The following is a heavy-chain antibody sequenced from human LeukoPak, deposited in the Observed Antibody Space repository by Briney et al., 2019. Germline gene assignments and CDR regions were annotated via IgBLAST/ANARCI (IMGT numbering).Heavy chain of an antibody. D-gene: IGHD3-16*02. V-gene: IGHV4-34*01. CDR1: GGSFSGYY. Sequence: SETLSLTCAVYGGSFSGYYWSWIRQPPGKGLEWIGEINHSGSTNYNPSLKSRVTISADTSKNQFSLKLGSVTAADTAVYYCARGRGYVWGSYRYTEYGYWGQGTLVTVSS. CDR3: ARGRGYVWGSYRYTEYGY. CDR2: INHSGST. J-gene: IGHJ4*02.